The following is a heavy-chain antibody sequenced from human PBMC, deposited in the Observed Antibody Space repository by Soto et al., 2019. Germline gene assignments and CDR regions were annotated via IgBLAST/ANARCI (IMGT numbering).Heavy chain of an antibody. CDR2: INPRSGST. CDR3: ARAQPNSFNWKDAFDI. Sequence: QVHLVQSGAEVKKPGASVKVSCEASGYTFTSYCVHWVRQAPGQGLEWLGIINPRSGSTTYAQNLQGRATLTWDTSTSTVYMELSSLTSEDTAVYYCARAQPNSFNWKDAFDIWGQGTMVTVSS. CDR1: GYTFTSYC. D-gene: IGHD1-1*01. J-gene: IGHJ3*02. V-gene: IGHV1-46*04.